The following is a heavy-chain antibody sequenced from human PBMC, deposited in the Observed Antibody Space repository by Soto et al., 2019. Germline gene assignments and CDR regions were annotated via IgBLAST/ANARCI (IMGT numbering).Heavy chain of an antibody. CDR3: ARDLGGQIVDY. D-gene: IGHD1-26*01. CDR1: GYTFTSYG. CDR2: ISGYNGNT. J-gene: IGHJ4*02. Sequence: QVQLVQSGAEVKKPGASVKVSCKASGYTFTSYGISWVRQAPGQGLEWMGWISGYNGNTKYAQKLQGRVTMTTDTPTSTAYMELRSLRADDTAVHDCARDLGGQIVDYWGQGTRVTVSP. V-gene: IGHV1-18*01.